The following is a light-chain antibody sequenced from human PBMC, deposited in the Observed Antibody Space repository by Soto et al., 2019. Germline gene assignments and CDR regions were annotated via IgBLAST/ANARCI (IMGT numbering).Light chain of an antibody. CDR2: GAS. CDR1: QSVSTK. Sequence: EIVMTQSPATLSVSPGERATLSCRATQSVSTKLAWYQQKPGQAPRLLIYGASTGATGIPARFSGSGSGTEFTLIISRLQSEDFEVYDCQKYSSWPLTFGGGTKVDIK. V-gene: IGKV3-15*01. CDR3: QKYSSWPLT. J-gene: IGKJ4*01.